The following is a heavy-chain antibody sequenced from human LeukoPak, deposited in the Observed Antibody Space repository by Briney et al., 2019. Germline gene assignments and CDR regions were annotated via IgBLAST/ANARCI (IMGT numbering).Heavy chain of an antibody. CDR2: INAGNGNT. CDR1: GYTFTSYA. CDR3: ARSNVLRYFDRSLPPDY. V-gene: IGHV1-3*01. J-gene: IGHJ4*02. D-gene: IGHD3-9*01. Sequence: SVRVSCKASGYTFTSYAMHWVRQAPGQRLEWMGWINAGNGNTKYSQKFQGRVTITRDTSASTAYMELSSLRSEDTAVYYCARSNVLRYFDRSLPPDYWGQGTLVTVSS.